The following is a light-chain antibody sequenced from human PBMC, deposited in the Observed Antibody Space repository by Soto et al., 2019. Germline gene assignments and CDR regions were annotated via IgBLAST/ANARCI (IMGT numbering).Light chain of an antibody. J-gene: IGLJ1*01. CDR2: TNN. V-gene: IGLV1-44*01. CDR3: VAWDDSLNGLV. Sequence: QAVVTQPPSASGTPGQRVTISCSGSRSNIGSNTVNWYQQLPGTAPKLLIYTNNQRPSGVPDRFSGSKSGTSASLAISGLQSEDEADYYCVAWDDSLNGLVFGTGTKLTVL. CDR1: RSNIGSNT.